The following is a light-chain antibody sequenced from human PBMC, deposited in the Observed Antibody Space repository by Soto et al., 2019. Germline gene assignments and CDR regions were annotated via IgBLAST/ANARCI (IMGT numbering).Light chain of an antibody. Sequence: EIAMTQSPATLSVSPGDRATLSCRASQSVSGNLAWYQQKPGQAPSLLVYDASTRATDFPARFRGSGSGTEFTLPITSLQSEDSAISYCQHYNICLLTFGGGTKVEIK. CDR2: DAS. J-gene: IGKJ4*01. CDR1: QSVSGN. CDR3: QHYNICLLT. V-gene: IGKV3-15*01.